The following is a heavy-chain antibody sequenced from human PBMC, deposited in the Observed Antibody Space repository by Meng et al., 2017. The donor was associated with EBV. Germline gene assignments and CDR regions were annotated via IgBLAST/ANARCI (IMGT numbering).Heavy chain of an antibody. CDR2: FLPTLGAP. CDR3: ASESGRGYTPDY. D-gene: IGHD3-10*01. CDR1: GGPFRNYA. J-gene: IGHJ4*02. V-gene: IGHV1-69*01. Sequence: QVELVQAAAEVKKPGSSVKVSCNTSGGPFRNYAISWVRQSPGQGLEWLGGFLPTLGAPNYEQKFHGRVSITADESTSTHYMDLSSLRSEDTAVYYCASESGRGYTPDYWGQGTLVTVSS.